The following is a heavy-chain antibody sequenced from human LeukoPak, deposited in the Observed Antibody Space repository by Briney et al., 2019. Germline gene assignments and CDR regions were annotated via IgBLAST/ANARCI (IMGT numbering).Heavy chain of an antibody. D-gene: IGHD3-10*01. CDR3: ARGLPIISMLRGVKPSVMFDS. CDR2: INHSGST. Sequence: SETLSLTCTVSGGSIRSSYYYWGWIRQPPGKGLEWIGEINHSGSTNYNPSLKSRLTISIDTSKNQFALRLSSVTAADTAVYYCARGLPIISMLRGVKPSVMFDSWGQGTLVTVSS. V-gene: IGHV4-39*06. CDR1: GGSIRSSYYY. J-gene: IGHJ5*01.